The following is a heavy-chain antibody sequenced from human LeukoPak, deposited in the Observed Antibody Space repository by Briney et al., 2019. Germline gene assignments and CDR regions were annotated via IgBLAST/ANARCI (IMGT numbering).Heavy chain of an antibody. V-gene: IGHV1-69*06. CDR3: ARAPGWEGIAAAAPEYYYMDV. J-gene: IGHJ6*03. CDR1: GYTFSSYA. CDR2: IIPMFGTR. D-gene: IGHD6-13*01. Sequence: SVKVSCKASGYTFSSYAISWVRQAPGHGLEWMGGIIPMFGTRNYAQKFQGRVAISVDISTTTAYMELSSLRSEDTGVYYCARAPGWEGIAAAAPEYYYMDVWGKGTTVTISS.